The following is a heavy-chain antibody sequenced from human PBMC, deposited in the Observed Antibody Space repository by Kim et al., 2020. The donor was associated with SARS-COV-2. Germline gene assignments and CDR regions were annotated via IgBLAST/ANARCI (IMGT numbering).Heavy chain of an antibody. D-gene: IGHD1-26*01. J-gene: IGHJ4*02. CDR3: ARAGGSSGEVDY. V-gene: IGHV3-74*01. CDR2: INSDVSST. CDR1: GFTFSSYW. Sequence: GGSLRLSCAASGFTFSSYWMHWVRQAPVKGLVWVSRINSDVSSTTYADSVKGRFTISRDNAKNTLYLQMNSLRAEDTAVYYCARAGGSSGEVDYWGRGTLVTVSS.